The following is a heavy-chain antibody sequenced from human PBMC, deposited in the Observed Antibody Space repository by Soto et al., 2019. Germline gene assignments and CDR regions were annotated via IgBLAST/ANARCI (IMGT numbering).Heavy chain of an antibody. V-gene: IGHV3-33*01. CDR1: GFTFSTYG. CDR3: ASGNSNQFF. Sequence: VQLVESGGGVVQPGRALRLSFEASGFTFSTYGMHLVRQAPGKGLEWVAFIWVDGSNKFYADYVKGRFTIYRDNSQNTLFMEIDSLRAEDTAVYYCASGNSNQFFWGHGALVTVSS. J-gene: IGHJ4*01. D-gene: IGHD4-4*01. CDR2: IWVDGSNK.